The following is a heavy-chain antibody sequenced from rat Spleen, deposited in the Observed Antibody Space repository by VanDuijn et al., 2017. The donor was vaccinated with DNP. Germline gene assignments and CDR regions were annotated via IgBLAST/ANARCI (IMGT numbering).Heavy chain of an antibody. CDR2: ISTSGGST. CDR1: GFTFSNYD. D-gene: IGHD1-1*01. Sequence: EVQLVESGGGLVQPGRSLILSCAASGFTFSNYDMAWVRQAPTKGLEWVASISTSGGSTYYRDSVKGRFTISRNNAKNTLYLQMDSLRSEDTATYYCASHDYSYWGQGVMVTVSS. CDR3: ASHDYSY. V-gene: IGHV5S13*01. J-gene: IGHJ2*01.